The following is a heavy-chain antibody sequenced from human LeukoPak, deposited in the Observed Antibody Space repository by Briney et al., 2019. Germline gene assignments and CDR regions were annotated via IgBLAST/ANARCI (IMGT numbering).Heavy chain of an antibody. J-gene: IGHJ4*02. D-gene: IGHD5-18*01. CDR2: INPSGGST. Sequence: ASVKVSCKASGYTFTSYYMHWVRQAPGQGLEWMGMINPSGGSTSYAQKFQGRVTMTRDMSTSTVYMELSSLRSEDTAVYYCARRGYSSYYFDYWGQGTLVTVSS. CDR3: ARRGYSSYYFDY. V-gene: IGHV1-46*01. CDR1: GYTFTSYY.